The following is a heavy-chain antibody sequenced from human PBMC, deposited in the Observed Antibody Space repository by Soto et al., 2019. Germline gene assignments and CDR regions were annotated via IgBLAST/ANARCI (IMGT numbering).Heavy chain of an antibody. CDR1: GYTFTSYY. Sequence: QVQLVQSGAEVKKPGASVKVSCKASGYTFTSYYMHWVRQAPGQGLEWMGIINPSGGSTSYAQKFQGRVTMTMDTSTSTVYMELSSLISEDTAVYYCGREGSCSSTSCYALLAYWGQGTLVTVSS. CDR3: GREGSCSSTSCYALLAY. J-gene: IGHJ4*02. D-gene: IGHD2-2*01. V-gene: IGHV1-46*01. CDR2: INPSGGST.